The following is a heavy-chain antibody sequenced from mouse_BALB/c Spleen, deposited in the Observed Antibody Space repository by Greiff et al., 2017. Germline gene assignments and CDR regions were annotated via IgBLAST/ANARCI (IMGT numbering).Heavy chain of an antibody. CDR1: GYTFSSYW. V-gene: IGHV1-9*01. CDR3: ASGGYYFDY. J-gene: IGHJ2*01. D-gene: IGHD3-1*01. CDR2: ILPGSGST. Sequence: VQVVESGAELMKPGASVKISCKATGYTFSSYWIEWVKQRPGHGLEWIGEILPGSGSTNYNEKFKGKATFTADTSSNTAYMQLSSLTSEDSAVYYCASGGYYFDYWGQGTTLTVAS.